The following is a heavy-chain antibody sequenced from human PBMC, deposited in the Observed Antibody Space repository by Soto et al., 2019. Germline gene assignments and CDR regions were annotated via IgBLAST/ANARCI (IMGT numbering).Heavy chain of an antibody. J-gene: IGHJ4*02. V-gene: IGHV4-30-4*01. D-gene: IGHD7-27*01. Sequence: QVQLQESGPGLVKPSQTLSLTCTVSGGSISTVNYWWSWIRQSPDMGLEWIGHIYNGGSTYNNPSLESRVTXAXXTSKYQPSLTVSSVSAADTAGYYRARGPTGDNVDSWGQGTLVTVSS. CDR1: GGSISTVNYW. CDR3: ARGPTGDNVDS. CDR2: IYNGGST.